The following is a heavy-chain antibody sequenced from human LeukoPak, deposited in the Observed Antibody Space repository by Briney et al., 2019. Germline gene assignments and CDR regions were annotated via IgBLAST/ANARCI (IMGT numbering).Heavy chain of an antibody. J-gene: IGHJ6*03. CDR3: ARGSKLLLTMVRGVISRYYMDV. Sequence: ASVKVSCKVSGYTLTELSMHWVRQAPGKGLEWMGGFDPEDGETIYAQKFQGRVTMTRNTSISTAYMELSSLRSEDTAVYYCARGSKLLLTMVRGVISRYYMDVWGKGTTVTISS. V-gene: IGHV1-24*01. CDR2: FDPEDGET. D-gene: IGHD3-10*01. CDR1: GYTLTELS.